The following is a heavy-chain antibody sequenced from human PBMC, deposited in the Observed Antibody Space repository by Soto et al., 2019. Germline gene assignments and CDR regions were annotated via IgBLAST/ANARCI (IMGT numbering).Heavy chain of an antibody. CDR2: VNAGNGNT. CDR1: GYTFTSYA. V-gene: IGHV1-3*01. Sequence: QVQLVQSGAEVKKPGASVKVSCTASGYTFTSYAIHWVRQAPGQRLERMGWVNAGNGNTKYSQKLQGRVTITRDTYASTAYMELSSLRSEDTAVYYCARDVGYNWNLIDYWGQGTLVTVSS. D-gene: IGHD1-20*01. J-gene: IGHJ4*02. CDR3: ARDVGYNWNLIDY.